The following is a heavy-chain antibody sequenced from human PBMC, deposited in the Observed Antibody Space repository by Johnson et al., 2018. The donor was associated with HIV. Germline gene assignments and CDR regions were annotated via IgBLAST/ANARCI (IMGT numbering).Heavy chain of an antibody. Sequence: QVQLVESGGGVVQPGRSLRLSCAASGFTSSTYALHWVRQAPGEGLEWVAVISYDVVNKYYADSVRARFTVSRDNSKNTLYLQMTSLRTEDTAVYYCARGGFDIVGGTIGWSAFDIWGQGTMVTVSS. CDR1: GFTSSTYA. CDR2: ISYDVVNK. D-gene: IGHD1-26*01. V-gene: IGHV3-30*04. CDR3: ARGGFDIVGGTIGWSAFDI. J-gene: IGHJ3*02.